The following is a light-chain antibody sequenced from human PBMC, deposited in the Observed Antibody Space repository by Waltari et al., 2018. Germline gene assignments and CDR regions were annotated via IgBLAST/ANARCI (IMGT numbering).Light chain of an antibody. CDR2: KGS. V-gene: IGLV8-61*01. CDR3: SLYMGSGIWV. CDR1: SGSLSSTSY. J-gene: IGLJ3*02. Sequence: QTVVTQEPSLSVSPGGTVTLTCALSSGSLSSTSYATWYHQTPGQAPRTLVYKGSSRSYGVPDLFSGSIRGNKAALTITGAQADDESDYYCSLYMGSGIWVFGGGTKLTVL.